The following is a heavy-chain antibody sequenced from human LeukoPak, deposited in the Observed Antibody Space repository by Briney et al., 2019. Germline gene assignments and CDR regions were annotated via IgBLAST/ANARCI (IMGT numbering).Heavy chain of an antibody. CDR3: ARHRVYNGPFDH. J-gene: IGHJ4*02. Sequence: SETLSLTCHVSGGSISSSSDFWGWIRQPPGKGLEWIGSIYNSGITYYNPSLNSRVTISDDTSKNQISLKLSSVTAADTAVYYCARHRVYNGPFDHWGQGTLVTVSS. CDR1: GGSISSSSDF. D-gene: IGHD5/OR15-5a*01. V-gene: IGHV4-39*01. CDR2: IYNSGIT.